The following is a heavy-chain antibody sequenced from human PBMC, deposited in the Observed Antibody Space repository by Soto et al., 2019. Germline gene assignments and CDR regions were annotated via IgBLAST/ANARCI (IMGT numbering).Heavy chain of an antibody. CDR1: GFTFSSYA. CDR3: ANPYKRTPSDY. V-gene: IGHV3-23*01. Sequence: GGSLRLSCAASGFTFSSYAMSWVRQAPGKGLEWVSAISGSGGSTYYADSVKGRFTISRDNSKNTLYLQMNSLRAEDTAGYYCANPYKRTPSDYWGQGTLVTVSS. J-gene: IGHJ4*02. CDR2: ISGSGGST. D-gene: IGHD1-1*01.